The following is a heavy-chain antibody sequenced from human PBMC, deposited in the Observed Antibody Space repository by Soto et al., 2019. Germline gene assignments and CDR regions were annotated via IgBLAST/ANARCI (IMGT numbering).Heavy chain of an antibody. CDR2: IWYDGSTK. V-gene: IGHV3-33*01. D-gene: IGHD3-22*01. Sequence: QVQLVESGGGVVQPGRSLRLSCAASGFTFSSYGMHWVRQAPGKGLEWVALIWYDGSTKYYADSVKGRFTISRDNSKNTLFLQMNSLRAEDTAVYYCARHLLRGGWFDPWGQGTLVTVSS. J-gene: IGHJ5*02. CDR1: GFTFSSYG. CDR3: ARHLLRGGWFDP.